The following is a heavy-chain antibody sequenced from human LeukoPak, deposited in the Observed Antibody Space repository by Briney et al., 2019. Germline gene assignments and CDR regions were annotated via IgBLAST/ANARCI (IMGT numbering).Heavy chain of an antibody. CDR2: ISVSGGST. J-gene: IGHJ3*02. D-gene: IGHD1-26*01. V-gene: IGHV3-23*01. CDR1: GFTFSSYS. CDR3: AKRRGGSYYDAFDI. Sequence: GGSLRLSCAASGFTFSSYSMNWVRQAPGKGLVWVSAISVSGGSTYYADSVKGRFTITRDNSKNTLYLQMNSLRAEDTALYYCAKRRGGSYYDAFDIWGQGTMVTVSS.